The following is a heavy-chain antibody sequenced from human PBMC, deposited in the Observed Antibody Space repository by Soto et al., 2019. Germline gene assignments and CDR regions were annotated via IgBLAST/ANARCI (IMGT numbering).Heavy chain of an antibody. D-gene: IGHD1-7*01. J-gene: IGHJ4*02. CDR2: IIPISGAA. CDR1: GYTFTSYG. V-gene: IGHV1-69*06. Sequence: RASVKVSCKASGYTFTSYGISWVRQAPGQGLEWMGRIIPISGAANYAQKFQGRVTITADKSTSTSYMELSSLRSEDTAVYYCARDMTRTVVPYFDFWGQGTLVTVSS. CDR3: ARDMTRTVVPYFDF.